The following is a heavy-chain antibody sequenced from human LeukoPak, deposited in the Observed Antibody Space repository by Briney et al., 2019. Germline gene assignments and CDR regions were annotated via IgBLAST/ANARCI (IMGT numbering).Heavy chain of an antibody. CDR3: ARRTKLERRGDAFDI. D-gene: IGHD1-1*01. J-gene: IGHJ3*02. V-gene: IGHV4-59*01. CDR2: IYYSGST. Sequence: GSLRLSCAASGLTFSSYEMNWVRQAPGKGLEWIGYIYYSGSTNYNPSLKNRVTISVDTSKNQFSLKLSSVTAADTAVYYCARRTKLERRGDAFDIWGQGTMVTVSS. CDR1: GLTFSSYE.